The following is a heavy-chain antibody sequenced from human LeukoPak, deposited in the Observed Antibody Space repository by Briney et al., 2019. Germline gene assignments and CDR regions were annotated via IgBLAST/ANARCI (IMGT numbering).Heavy chain of an antibody. D-gene: IGHD1-1*01. J-gene: IGHJ4*02. Sequence: TSETLSLTCTVSGGSISSYYWSWIRQPAGKGLEWIGRIYTSGSTNYNPSLKSRVTTSLDTSKKQFSLNLSSVTAADTAVYYCARASWNDVSIDYWGQGTLVTVSS. V-gene: IGHV4-4*07. CDR3: ARASWNDVSIDY. CDR1: GGSISSYY. CDR2: IYTSGST.